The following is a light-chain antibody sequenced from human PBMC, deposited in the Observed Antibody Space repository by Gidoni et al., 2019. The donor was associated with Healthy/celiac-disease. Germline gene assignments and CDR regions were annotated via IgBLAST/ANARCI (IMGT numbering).Light chain of an antibody. Sequence: QSSLTQPSSVSAPPPQSITISCTGTSSDVGGYNYVSWYQQHPGKAPKLMIYEVSNRPSGVSNRFSGSKSGNTASLTISGLQAEDEADYYCSSYTSSSTLYVFGTGTKVTVL. CDR1: SSDVGGYNY. CDR2: EVS. V-gene: IGLV2-14*01. CDR3: SSYTSSSTLYV. J-gene: IGLJ1*01.